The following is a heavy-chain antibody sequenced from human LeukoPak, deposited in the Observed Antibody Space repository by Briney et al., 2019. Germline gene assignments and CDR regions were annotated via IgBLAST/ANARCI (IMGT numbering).Heavy chain of an antibody. Sequence: SETLSLTCTVSRGSISSSSYYWGWIRQPPGKGLEWIGSIYSGGSTYYNPSLKSRVTISVDTSKNQFSLKLSSVTAADTAVYYCASSTGSFDYWGQGTLVTVSS. V-gene: IGHV4-39*01. CDR2: IYSGGST. J-gene: IGHJ4*02. CDR1: RGSISSSSYY. CDR3: ASSTGSFDY. D-gene: IGHD4-17*01.